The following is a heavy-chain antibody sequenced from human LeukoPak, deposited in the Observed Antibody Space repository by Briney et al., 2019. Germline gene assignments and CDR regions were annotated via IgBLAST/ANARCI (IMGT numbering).Heavy chain of an antibody. CDR2: INHSGST. J-gene: IGHJ6*02. Sequence: GSLRLSCAASGFTFSSYAMSWVRQPPGKGLEWIGEINHSGSTNYNPSLKSRVTISVDTSKNQFSLKLSSVTAADTAVYYCARDGGPEPPYYYYYYGMDVWGQGTTVTVSS. V-gene: IGHV4-34*01. CDR3: ARDGGPEPPYYYYYYGMDV. D-gene: IGHD1-14*01. CDR1: GFTFSSYA.